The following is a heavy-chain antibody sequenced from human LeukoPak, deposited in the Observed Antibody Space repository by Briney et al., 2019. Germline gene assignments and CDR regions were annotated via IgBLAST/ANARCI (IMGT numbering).Heavy chain of an antibody. Sequence: SETLSLTCTVSGGSISSDYWSWIRQPPGKGLEWIGYIYYTGSTNYNPSLKSRVTISVDTSKNQFSLKLSSVTAADTAVYYCARLGGSWTFDYWGQGTLVTVSS. D-gene: IGHD2-15*01. CDR3: ARLGGSWTFDY. J-gene: IGHJ4*02. V-gene: IGHV4-59*01. CDR2: IYYTGST. CDR1: GGSISSDY.